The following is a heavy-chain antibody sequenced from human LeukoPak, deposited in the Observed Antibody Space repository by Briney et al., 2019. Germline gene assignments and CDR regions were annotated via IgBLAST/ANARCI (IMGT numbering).Heavy chain of an antibody. CDR1: GYTFTSYY. CDR3: ARRHSSASTYFDY. J-gene: IGHJ4*02. D-gene: IGHD3-22*01. V-gene: IGHV1-46*01. Sequence: GASVKVSCKASGYTFTSYYMHWLRQTPGQGLEWMGIINPSGGSTSYAQKFQGRVTMTRDTSTSTVYMLLSSLRSEDTAVYYCARRHSSASTYFDYWGRGTLVTVSS. CDR2: INPSGGST.